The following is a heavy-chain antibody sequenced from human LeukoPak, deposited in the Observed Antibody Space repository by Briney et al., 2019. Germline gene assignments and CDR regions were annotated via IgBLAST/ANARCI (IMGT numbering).Heavy chain of an antibody. CDR1: GFTFSSYS. J-gene: IGHJ4*02. D-gene: IGHD3-3*01. CDR3: AKVNSPPRYYDFWSGYYFDY. V-gene: IGHV3-21*04. CDR2: ISSSSSYI. Sequence: PGGSLRLSCAASGFTFSSYSMNWVRQAPGKGLEWVSSISSSSSYIYYADSVKGRFTISRDNAKNSLYLQMNSLRAEDTAVYYCAKVNSPPRYYDFWSGYYFDYWGQGTLVTVSS.